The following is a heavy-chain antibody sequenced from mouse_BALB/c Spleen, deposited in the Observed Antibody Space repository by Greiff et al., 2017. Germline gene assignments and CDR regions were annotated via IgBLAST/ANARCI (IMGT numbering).Heavy chain of an antibody. Sequence: EVKLVESGGGLVQPGGSRKLSCAASGFTFSSFGMHWVRQAPEKGLEWVAYISSGSSTIYYADTVKGRFTISRDNPKNTLFLQMTSLRSEDTAMYYCARGITTAYFDYWGQGTTLTVSS. CDR2: ISSGSSTI. CDR1: GFTFSSFG. CDR3: ARGITTAYFDY. D-gene: IGHD1-2*01. J-gene: IGHJ2*01. V-gene: IGHV5-17*02.